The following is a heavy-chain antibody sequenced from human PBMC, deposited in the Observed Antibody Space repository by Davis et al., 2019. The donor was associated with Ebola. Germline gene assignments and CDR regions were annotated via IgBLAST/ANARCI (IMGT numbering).Heavy chain of an antibody. CDR1: GGSISSYY. CDR2: IYYIGST. Sequence: SETLSLTCTVSGGSISSYYWSWIRQPPGKGLEWIGYIYYIGSTNYNPSLKSRVTISVDTSKNQFSLKLSSVTAADTAVYYCASTLRFLEWLLCFDYWGQGTLVTVSS. V-gene: IGHV4-59*08. CDR3: ASTLRFLEWLLCFDY. J-gene: IGHJ4*02. D-gene: IGHD3-3*01.